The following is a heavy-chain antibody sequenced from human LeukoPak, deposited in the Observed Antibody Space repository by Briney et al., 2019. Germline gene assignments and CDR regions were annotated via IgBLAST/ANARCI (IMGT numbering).Heavy chain of an antibody. V-gene: IGHV1-3*01. CDR2: INAGNGNT. CDR3: ARMKRYCSSTSCYIGPFDY. CDR1: GYTFTSYA. Sequence: ASVKVSCKASGYTFTSYAMHWVRQAPGQRLEWMGWINAGNGNTKYSQKFQGGVTITRDTSASTAYMELSSLRSEDTAVYYCARMKRYCSSTSCYIGPFDYWGQGTLVTVSS. D-gene: IGHD2-2*02. J-gene: IGHJ4*02.